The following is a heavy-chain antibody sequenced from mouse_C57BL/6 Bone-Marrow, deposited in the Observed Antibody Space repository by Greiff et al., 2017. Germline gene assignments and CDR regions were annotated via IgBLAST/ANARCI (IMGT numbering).Heavy chain of an antibody. CDR2: ISDGGSYT. Sequence: EVQLVESGGGLVKPGGSLKLSCAASGFTFSSSAMSWVRQTPEKRLEWVATISDGGSYTYYPDNVQGRFTISRDNAKNNLYLQMSHLKSEDTAMYYCARDPGYYAMDYWGQGTSVTVSS. J-gene: IGHJ4*01. V-gene: IGHV5-4*01. CDR3: ARDPGYYAMDY. CDR1: GFTFSSSA.